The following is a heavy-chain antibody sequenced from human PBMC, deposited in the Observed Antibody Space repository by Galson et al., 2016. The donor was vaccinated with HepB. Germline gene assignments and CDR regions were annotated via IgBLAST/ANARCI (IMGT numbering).Heavy chain of an antibody. CDR2: INESGST. CDR3: ASLDYDILTGYSKRAFDY. Sequence: SETLSLTCAVYGGSFTDYYWSWIRQPPGRGLEWIGEINESGSTNYNPSLKSRVTISVDTSRNQFPLNLGSVTAADTPVYYCASLDYDILTGYSKRAFDYWGQGTLVTVSS. CDR1: GGSFTDYY. V-gene: IGHV4-34*01. D-gene: IGHD3-9*01. J-gene: IGHJ4*02.